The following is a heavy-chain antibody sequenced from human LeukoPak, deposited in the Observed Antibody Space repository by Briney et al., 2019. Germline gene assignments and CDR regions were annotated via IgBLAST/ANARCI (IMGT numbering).Heavy chain of an antibody. CDR2: MNPNSGNT. Sequence: ASVKVSCKSSGYTLPSYDLNWVRQATGQGLEWMGWMNPNSGNTGYAQKFQGRVTMTRNTSISTAYTELSSLRSEDTAVYYCARGGVSIIVVVVAATRVFAFDIWGQR. D-gene: IGHD2-15*01. CDR1: GYTLPSYD. CDR3: ARGGVSIIVVVVAATRVFAFDI. V-gene: IGHV1-8*01. J-gene: IGHJ3*02.